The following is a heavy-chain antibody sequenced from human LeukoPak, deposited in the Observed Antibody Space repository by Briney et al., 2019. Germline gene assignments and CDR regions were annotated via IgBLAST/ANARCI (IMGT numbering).Heavy chain of an antibody. CDR3: ARDRGSNGDDAFDI. CDR2: ISGSGGST. V-gene: IGHV3-23*01. J-gene: IGHJ3*02. Sequence: PGGSLRLSCAASGFTFSSYAMSWVRQAPGKGLEWVSAISGSGGSTYYADSVKGRFTISRDNAKNSLYLQMNSLRAEDTAVYYCARDRGSNGDDAFDIWGQGTMVTVSS. CDR1: GFTFSSYA. D-gene: IGHD4-17*01.